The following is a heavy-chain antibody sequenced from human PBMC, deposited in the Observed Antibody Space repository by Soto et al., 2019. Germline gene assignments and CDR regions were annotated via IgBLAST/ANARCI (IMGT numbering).Heavy chain of an antibody. J-gene: IGHJ6*02. V-gene: IGHV3-11*01. CDR1: GFIFSDYY. Sequence: GGSLRLSCAASGFIFSDYYMSWIRQAPGKGLEWVSYISRSGATIFYADSVKGRFTISRDNAKNSLYLQMNSLRAEDTAVYYCARGIDTTVRGIVISDGMDVWGQGTTVTVSS. D-gene: IGHD3-10*01. CDR3: ARGIDTTVRGIVISDGMDV. CDR2: ISRSGATI.